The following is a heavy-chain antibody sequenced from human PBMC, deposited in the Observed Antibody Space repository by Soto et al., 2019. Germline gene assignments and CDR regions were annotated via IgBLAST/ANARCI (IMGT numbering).Heavy chain of an antibody. J-gene: IGHJ4*02. D-gene: IGHD2-15*01. CDR3: AKGLIKGRWYAAD. CDR1: GFTFSNCV. CDR2: ITTNGHT. Sequence: EVHLLESGGVLVQPGESLRLSCETSGFTFSNCVMTWVRQPPGKRLEWVSVITTNGHTDYADSVKGGFTISRDNSKNTINLKMNSMRTDKMTVYNCAKGLIKGRWYAADWGQGTLVTV. V-gene: IGHV3-23*01.